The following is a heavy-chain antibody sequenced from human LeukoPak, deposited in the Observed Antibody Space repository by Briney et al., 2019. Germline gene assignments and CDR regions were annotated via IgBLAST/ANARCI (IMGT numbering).Heavy chain of an antibody. CDR3: ARERGTGTPLDP. CDR1: GGSISSSSYY. Sequence: SETLSLTCTVSGGSISSSSYYWGWIRQPPGKGLEWIGYIYYRGSTNYNPSLKSRATISVDTSKNQFSLKLSSVTAADTAVYYCARERGTGTPLDPWGQGTLVTVAS. J-gene: IGHJ5*02. D-gene: IGHD1-1*01. CDR2: IYYRGST. V-gene: IGHV4-61*01.